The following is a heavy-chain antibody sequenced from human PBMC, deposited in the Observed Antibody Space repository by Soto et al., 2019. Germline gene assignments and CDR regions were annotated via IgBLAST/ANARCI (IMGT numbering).Heavy chain of an antibody. CDR2: IDSSANIM. Sequence: PGGSLRLSCAASGFTFSDYYVSWIRQAPGKGLEWVSYIDSSANIMYYADSVKGRFTISRDNAKNSLYLQMNSLRAEDTAVYYCARDLGYYDSSGYFDYWGQGTLVTVSS. D-gene: IGHD3-22*01. V-gene: IGHV3-11*01. J-gene: IGHJ4*02. CDR1: GFTFSDYY. CDR3: ARDLGYYDSSGYFDY.